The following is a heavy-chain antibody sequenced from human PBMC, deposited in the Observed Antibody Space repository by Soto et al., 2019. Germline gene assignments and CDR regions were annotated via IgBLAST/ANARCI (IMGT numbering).Heavy chain of an antibody. J-gene: IGHJ6*02. CDR1: GFTFSSYG. CDR2: ISYDGSNK. Sequence: GGSLRRSCAASGFTFSSYGMHWVRQAPGKGLEWVAVISYDGSNKYYADSVKGRFTISRDNSKNTLYLQMNSLRAEDTAVYYCAKVMATTSYYYYYGMDVWGQGTTVTVSS. V-gene: IGHV3-30*18. CDR3: AKVMATTSYYYYYGMDV. D-gene: IGHD1-1*01.